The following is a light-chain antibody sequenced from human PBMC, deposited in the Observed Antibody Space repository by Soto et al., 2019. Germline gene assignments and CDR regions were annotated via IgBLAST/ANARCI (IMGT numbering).Light chain of an antibody. CDR3: ATWDDSLNGVV. Sequence: QSALTQPPSASGSPGQSVTIPCTGTSSDVGGYDHVSWYQQHPGKAPKLMIYEVTKRPAGVPDRFSGSKSGNTASLTVSGLQAEDEADYYCATWDDSLNGVVFGGGTKLTVL. V-gene: IGLV2-8*01. J-gene: IGLJ2*01. CDR1: SSDVGGYDH. CDR2: EVT.